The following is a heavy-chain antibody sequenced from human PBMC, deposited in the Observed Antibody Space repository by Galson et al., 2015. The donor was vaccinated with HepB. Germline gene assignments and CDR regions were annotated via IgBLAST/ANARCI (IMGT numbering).Heavy chain of an antibody. Sequence: TLSLTCTVSGGSISSGGYYWSWIRQHPGKGLEWIGYIYYSGSTYYNPSLKSRVTTSVDTSKNQFSLKLSSVTAADTAVYYCGRDIGYYENYGMDVWGQGTTVTVSS. D-gene: IGHD3-22*01. CDR1: GGSISSGGYY. V-gene: IGHV4-31*03. CDR3: GRDIGYYENYGMDV. J-gene: IGHJ6*02. CDR2: IYYSGST.